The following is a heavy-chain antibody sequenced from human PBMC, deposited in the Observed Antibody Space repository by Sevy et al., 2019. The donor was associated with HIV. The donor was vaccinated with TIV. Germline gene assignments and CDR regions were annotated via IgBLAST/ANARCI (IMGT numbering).Heavy chain of an antibody. V-gene: IGHV3-33*01. D-gene: IGHD4-17*01. CDR2: IWYDGTNK. CDR1: GFNFSIYG. J-gene: IGHJ4*02. CDR3: VRGRDYGNFDF. Sequence: GGSLRLSCAASGFNFSIYGMHWVRQAPGKGLEWVALIWYDGTNKYYRDSVKGRFTISRDNSKNTLFLQMNSLRAEDTALYYCVRGRDYGNFDFWVQGTLVTVSS.